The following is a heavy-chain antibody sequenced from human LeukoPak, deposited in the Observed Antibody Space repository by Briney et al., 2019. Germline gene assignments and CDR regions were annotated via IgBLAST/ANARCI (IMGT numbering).Heavy chain of an antibody. D-gene: IGHD2-8*01. CDR3: ARALDAWSALDY. V-gene: IGHV4-59*12. Sequence: PSETLSLTCTHSGDSLTGYYSSSVRQPPGKGVEWIGYVYHTGTSNYDPSVKSRITMSVDTSKNQYSMNLTSVTAADTAVYYCARALDAWSALDYWGLGTLVSVSS. CDR1: GDSLTGYY. CDR2: VYHTGTS. J-gene: IGHJ4*02.